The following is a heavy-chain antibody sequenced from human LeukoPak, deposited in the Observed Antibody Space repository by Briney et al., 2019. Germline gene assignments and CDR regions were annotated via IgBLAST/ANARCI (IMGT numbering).Heavy chain of an antibody. CDR1: GYTFTGYY. CDR3: AREPTYSGSYYYYYMDV. V-gene: IGHV1-2*06. J-gene: IGHJ6*03. Sequence: GASVKVSCKASGYTFTGYYMHWVRQAPGQGLEWMRRINPNSGGTNYAQKFQGRVTMTRDTSISTAYMELSRLRSDDTAVCYCAREPTYSGSYYYYYMDVWGKGTTVTVSS. D-gene: IGHD1-26*01. CDR2: INPNSGGT.